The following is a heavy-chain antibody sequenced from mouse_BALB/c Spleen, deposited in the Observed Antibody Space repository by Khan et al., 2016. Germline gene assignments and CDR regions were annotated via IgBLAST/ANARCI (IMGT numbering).Heavy chain of an antibody. CDR2: INPSTGYT. CDR3: ARSVADAY. CDR1: GYTFTTYW. V-gene: IGHV1-7*01. Sequence: QVQLQQSGAELAKPGASVKMSCKASGYTFTTYWMHWVKQRPGQGLEWIGYINPSTGYTEYNQKFKDKATLTADKSSSTAYMQLSSLTSEDSAVYCCARSVADAYWGQGTLVTVSA. D-gene: IGHD1-1*01. J-gene: IGHJ3*01.